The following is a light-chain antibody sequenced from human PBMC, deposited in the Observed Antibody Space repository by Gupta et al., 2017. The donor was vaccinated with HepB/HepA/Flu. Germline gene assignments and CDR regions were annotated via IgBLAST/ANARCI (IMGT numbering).Light chain of an antibody. J-gene: IGLJ3*02. CDR1: NLQDKY. CDR2: QDV. CDR3: QAWASGTV. Sequence: SYDLTQPPAVSVSAGQTATISCSGDNLQDKYVSWFQKKPGQSPVLVIVQDVQRPSRVPERFSASNAGDTATLTISETQTLDEAEYYCQAWASGTVFGGGTKLTVL. V-gene: IGLV3-1*01.